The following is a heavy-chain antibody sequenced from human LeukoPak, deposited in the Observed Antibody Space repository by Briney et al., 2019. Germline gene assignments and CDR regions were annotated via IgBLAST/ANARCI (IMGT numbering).Heavy chain of an antibody. V-gene: IGHV4-39*01. CDR1: GGSISSSSYY. D-gene: IGHD6-13*01. CDR3: ARRGPYSSSCLGLSCYFDY. Sequence: PSETLSLTCTVSGGSISSSSYYWGWIRQPPGKGLEWIGSIYYSGSTYYNPSLKSRVTISVDTSKNQFSLRLSSVTAADTAVYYCARRGPYSSSCLGLSCYFDYWGQGTLVTVSS. CDR2: IYYSGST. J-gene: IGHJ4*02.